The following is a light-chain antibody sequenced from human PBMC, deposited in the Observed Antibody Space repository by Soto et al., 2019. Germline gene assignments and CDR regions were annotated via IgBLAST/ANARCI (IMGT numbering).Light chain of an antibody. Sequence: QAVLKHPPCVSAAPGQKGTVSCSGSSSNIGGNSVSWYQQLPGTAPKLLIYDDNKRPSGIPDRFSGSKSGTSATLGITGFQTGDEADYYCGSWDSSLSAYVFGTGNKVTVL. J-gene: IGLJ1*01. V-gene: IGLV1-51*01. CDR2: DDN. CDR1: SSNIGGNS. CDR3: GSWDSSLSAYV.